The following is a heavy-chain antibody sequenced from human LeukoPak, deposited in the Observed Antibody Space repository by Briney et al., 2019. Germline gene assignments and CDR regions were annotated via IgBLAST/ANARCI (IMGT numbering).Heavy chain of an antibody. CDR1: GFTFSSYS. CDR3: ARGGYSSSPMAY. D-gene: IGHD6-13*01. Sequence: GRPLRLSCVASGFTFSSYSMSWVRQAPGKGLEWVSSISSGSSYIYYADSVKGRFTISRDNAKNSLYLQMNSLRAEDTAVYYCARGGYSSSPMAYWGQGTLVTVSS. J-gene: IGHJ4*02. V-gene: IGHV3-21*01. CDR2: ISSGSSYI.